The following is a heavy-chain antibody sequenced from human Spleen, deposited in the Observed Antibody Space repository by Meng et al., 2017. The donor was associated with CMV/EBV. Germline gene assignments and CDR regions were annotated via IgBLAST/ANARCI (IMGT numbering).Heavy chain of an antibody. Sequence: GESLKISCAASGFTFNTYWMHWVRQAPGEGPVWVSSISSTSIYIYYADSVKGRFTISRDNAKNSLYLQMNSLRAEDTAVYYCFRGGGGDPVWGQGTMVTVSS. CDR1: GFTFNTYW. CDR2: ISSTSIYI. D-gene: IGHD2-21*02. V-gene: IGHV3-21*06. J-gene: IGHJ3*01. CDR3: FRGGGGDPV.